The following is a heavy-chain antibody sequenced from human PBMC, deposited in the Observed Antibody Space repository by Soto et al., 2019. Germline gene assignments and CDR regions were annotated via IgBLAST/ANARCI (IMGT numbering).Heavy chain of an antibody. Sequence: GSLLLACFASGFTFSNFWMNWVRQTPGKGLEWVANIKPDGTAQAYVDSVKGRFTVSRDNAKNSLYLQMSSLRSEDTAVYYCARPPNCGGDCYSSVSEYFQHWGQGTLVTVYS. V-gene: IGHV3-7*03. J-gene: IGHJ1*01. D-gene: IGHD2-21*02. CDR1: GFTFSNFW. CDR2: IKPDGTAQ. CDR3: ARPPNCGGDCYSSVSEYFQH.